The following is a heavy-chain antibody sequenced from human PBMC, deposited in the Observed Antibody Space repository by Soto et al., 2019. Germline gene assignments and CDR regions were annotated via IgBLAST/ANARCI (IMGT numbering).Heavy chain of an antibody. CDR1: GGPISSGGYY. D-gene: IGHD2-21*02. CDR3: ARVCGGDCHYGMDV. Sequence: SETLSLTCTVSGGPISSGGYYWSWIRQHPGKGLEWIGYIYNSGSTYYNPSLKSRVTISVDTSKNQFSLKLSSVTAADTAVYYCARVCGGDCHYGMDVWGQGTTVTVSS. CDR2: IYNSGST. J-gene: IGHJ6*02. V-gene: IGHV4-31*03.